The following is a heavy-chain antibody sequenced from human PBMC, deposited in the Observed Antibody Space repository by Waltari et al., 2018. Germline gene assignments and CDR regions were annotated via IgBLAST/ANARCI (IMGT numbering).Heavy chain of an antibody. Sequence: EVQLLESGGGLVQPGGSLRLSCAASGFTFSSYAMSWVRQAPGKGLAWVSAISGSGGSTYYADSVKGRFTISRDNSKNTLYLQMNSLRAEDTAVYYCAKDQGSEQQLVHHYYYGMDVWGQGTTVTVSS. CDR1: GFTFSSYA. J-gene: IGHJ6*02. V-gene: IGHV3-23*01. CDR3: AKDQGSEQQLVHHYYYGMDV. D-gene: IGHD6-13*01. CDR2: ISGSGGST.